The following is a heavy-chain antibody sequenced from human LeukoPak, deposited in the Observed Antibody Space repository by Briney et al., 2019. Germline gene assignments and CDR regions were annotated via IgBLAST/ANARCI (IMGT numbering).Heavy chain of an antibody. V-gene: IGHV3-21*01. CDR3: ARDCSGGSCYPKIYYYYGMDV. CDR1: GFTFSSYS. Sequence: GGSLRLSCAASGFTFSSYSMNWVRQAPGKGLEWVSSISSSSIYIYYADSVKGRFTISRDNAKNSLYLQMNSLRAEDTAVYYCARDCSGGSCYPKIYYYYGMDVWGQGTTVTVSS. CDR2: ISSSSIYI. J-gene: IGHJ6*02. D-gene: IGHD2-15*01.